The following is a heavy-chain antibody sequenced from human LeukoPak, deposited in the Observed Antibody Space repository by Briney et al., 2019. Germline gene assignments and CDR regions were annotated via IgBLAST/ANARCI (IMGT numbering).Heavy chain of an antibody. D-gene: IGHD1-1*01. V-gene: IGHV3-21*01. Sequence: GGSLRLSCAASGFTFNYYSMNWVRQAPGKGLEWISSISSLSNYIYYADSVKGRFTISRDNAKNSLYLQMNSLRAEDTAAYYCARDWGNWDFDYWGQGTLVTVSS. CDR1: GFTFNYYS. J-gene: IGHJ4*02. CDR2: ISSLSNYI. CDR3: ARDWGNWDFDY.